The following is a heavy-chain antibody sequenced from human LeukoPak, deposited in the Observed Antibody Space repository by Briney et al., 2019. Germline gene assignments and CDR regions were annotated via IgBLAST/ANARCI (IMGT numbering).Heavy chain of an antibody. CDR2: IWYDGSNK. Sequence: PGGSLRLSCAAPGTPFSSFGMHWLRQAPGKGLEWVAFIWYDGSNKYYADSVKGRFTISRDNSKNTLYLQMNSLTAEDTAVYYCARDGTVTAGPFDPWGGGTLVTVSS. V-gene: IGHV3-33*01. CDR3: ARDGTVTAGPFDP. D-gene: IGHD4-17*01. J-gene: IGHJ5*02. CDR1: GTPFSSFG.